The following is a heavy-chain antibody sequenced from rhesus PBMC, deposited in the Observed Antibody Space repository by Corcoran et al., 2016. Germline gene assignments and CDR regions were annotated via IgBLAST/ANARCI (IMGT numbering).Heavy chain of an antibody. CDR2: INSVGVST. Sequence: EVQLVESGGGLVQPGGSLRLSCTGSGFTFSSYYMYWVRQAPGKGLEWVSAINSVGVSTCYTDSVQGRFTISKENAKNTLYLQMDSLRAEDTAVYYCAKEHEYDNSLDVWGRGVLVTVSS. CDR3: AKEHEYDNSLDV. J-gene: IGHJ5-2*02. V-gene: IGHV3-8*01. D-gene: IGHD4-23*01. CDR1: GFTFSSYY.